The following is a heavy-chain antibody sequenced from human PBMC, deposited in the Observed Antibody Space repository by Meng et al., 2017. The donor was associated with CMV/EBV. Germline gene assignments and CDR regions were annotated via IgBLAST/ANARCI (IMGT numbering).Heavy chain of an antibody. CDR3: ARAAGSSWYRDYYYGMDV. Sequence: GSQRLSCTVSGGSISSYYWSWIRQPPGKGLEWIGYIYYSGSTNYNPSLKSRVTISVDTSKNQFSLKLSSVTAADTAVYYCARAAGSSWYRDYYYGMDVWGQGTTVTVSS. D-gene: IGHD6-13*01. CDR2: IYYSGST. V-gene: IGHV4-59*01. CDR1: GGSISSYY. J-gene: IGHJ6*02.